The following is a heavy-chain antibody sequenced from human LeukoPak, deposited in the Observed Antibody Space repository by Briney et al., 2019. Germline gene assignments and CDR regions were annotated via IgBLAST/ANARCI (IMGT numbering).Heavy chain of an antibody. CDR3: GVGSGYDDY. V-gene: IGHV4-61*02. CDR2: IYTSGST. J-gene: IGHJ4*02. Sequence: TLSLTCTVSGGSISSGSYYWSWIRQPAGKGLEWIGRIYTSGSTNYNPSLKSRVTISVDTSKNQFSLNLSSVTAADTAVYYCGVGSGYDDYWGQGTLVTVSS. CDR1: GGSISSGSYY. D-gene: IGHD5-12*01.